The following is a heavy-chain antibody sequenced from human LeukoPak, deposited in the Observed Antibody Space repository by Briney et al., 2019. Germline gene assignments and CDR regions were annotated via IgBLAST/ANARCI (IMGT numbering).Heavy chain of an antibody. V-gene: IGHV4-59*08. CDR2: IYYSGNT. CDR3: VRQPSATAAFDI. Sequence: PSETLSLTCAVFGGSINSYYWSWIRQPPGKELEWIGYIYYSGNTNYNPSFKSRVTISVDTSKNQFSLKLSSVTAADTAIYYCVRQPSATAAFDIWGQGTMVTVSS. J-gene: IGHJ3*02. D-gene: IGHD2-2*01. CDR1: GGSINSYY.